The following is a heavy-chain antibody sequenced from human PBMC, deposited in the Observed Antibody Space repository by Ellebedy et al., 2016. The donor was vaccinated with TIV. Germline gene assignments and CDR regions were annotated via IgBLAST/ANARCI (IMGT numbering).Heavy chain of an antibody. Sequence: MPSETLSLTCAVSGGSISNFSWRWIRPPPGKGLQWIGYIFSTGDTIYNPSLKSRFTMSVDTSKNQISLRLTSVTTADTAVYYCARSNMDPTRRYCDPWGQGTLVTVSS. V-gene: IGHV4-59*01. CDR2: IFSTGDT. D-gene: IGHD1-26*01. J-gene: IGHJ5*02. CDR3: ARSNMDPTRRYCDP. CDR1: GGSISNFS.